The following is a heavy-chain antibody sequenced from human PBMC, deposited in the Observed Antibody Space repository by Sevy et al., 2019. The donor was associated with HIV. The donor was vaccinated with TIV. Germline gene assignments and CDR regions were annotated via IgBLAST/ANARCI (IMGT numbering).Heavy chain of an antibody. Sequence: GGSLRLSCVASGFTFTDHWMTWLRQAPGKGLEGVANIKPDGSEIYYVASVKGRFTISRDNAKNSLYLQMNSLRVEDSAVYYCARGPGNACWRGQGTLVTVSS. D-gene: IGHD3-3*01. CDR3: ARGPGNACW. CDR2: IKPDGSEI. V-gene: IGHV3-7*04. J-gene: IGHJ4*02. CDR1: GFTFTDHW.